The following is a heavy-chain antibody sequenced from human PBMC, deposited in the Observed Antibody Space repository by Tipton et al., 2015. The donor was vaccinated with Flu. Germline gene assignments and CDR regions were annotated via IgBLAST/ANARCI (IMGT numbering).Heavy chain of an antibody. CDR1: GGSLSGFY. Sequence: TLSLTCTVHGGSLSGFYWGWVRQFPGKGLEWLGEINQSGSPNDNPSLKSRVMMSVETSKNQFSLSLTSVTAADTAVYYCARRTLSVFGVAFDNWGQGTMVTVSS. CDR3: ARRTLSVFGVAFDN. CDR2: INQSGSP. J-gene: IGHJ4*02. V-gene: IGHV4-34*01. D-gene: IGHD3-3*01.